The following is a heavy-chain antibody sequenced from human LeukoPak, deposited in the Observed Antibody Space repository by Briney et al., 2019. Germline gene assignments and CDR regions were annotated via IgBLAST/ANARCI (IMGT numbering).Heavy chain of an antibody. J-gene: IGHJ6*02. D-gene: IGHD6-13*01. CDR2: IYYSGST. CDR3: ARSPLSYSSSWYADYYYYYGMDV. CDR1: GGSISSYY. V-gene: IGHV4-59*01. Sequence: SETLSLTCTVSGGSISSYYWSWIRQPPGKGLEWLGYIYYSGSTNYNPSLKSRVTISVDTSKNQFSLKLSSVTAADTAVYYCARSPLSYSSSWYADYYYYYGMDVWGQGTTVTVSS.